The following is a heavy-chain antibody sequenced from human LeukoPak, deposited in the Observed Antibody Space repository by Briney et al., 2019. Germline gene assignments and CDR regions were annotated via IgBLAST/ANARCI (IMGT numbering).Heavy chain of an antibody. Sequence: ASVKISCKTSGYTFTRYSLHWVRQAPGRGLEWMGWINPNSGGTNYAQKFQGRVTMTRDTSISTAYMELSRLRSDDTAVYYCARGGAVQLERGDYWGQGTLVTVSS. CDR3: ARGGAVQLERGDY. J-gene: IGHJ4*02. CDR2: INPNSGGT. D-gene: IGHD1-1*01. V-gene: IGHV1-2*02. CDR1: GYTFTRYS.